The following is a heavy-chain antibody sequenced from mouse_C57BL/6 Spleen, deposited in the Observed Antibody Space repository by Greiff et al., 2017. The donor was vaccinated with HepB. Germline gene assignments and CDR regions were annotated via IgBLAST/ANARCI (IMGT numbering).Heavy chain of an antibody. D-gene: IGHD3-2*02. CDR3: ASLSSGYFDY. Sequence: VQLKESGGGLVKPGGSLKLSCAASGFTFSSYTMSWVRQTPEKRLEWVATISGGGGNTYYPDSVKGRFPISRDNAKNTLYLQMSSLRSEDTALYYCASLSSGYFDYWGQGTTLTVSS. V-gene: IGHV5-9*01. CDR2: ISGGGGNT. J-gene: IGHJ2*01. CDR1: GFTFSSYT.